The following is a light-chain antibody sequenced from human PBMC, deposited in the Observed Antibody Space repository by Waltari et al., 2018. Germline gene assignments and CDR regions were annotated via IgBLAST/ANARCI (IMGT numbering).Light chain of an antibody. Sequence: QSVLTQPPSVSAAPGQKVPSSCSGSSSNIGNNYVSWYQQLPGTAPKLLIYENNKRPSGIPDRFSGSKSGTSATLGITGLQTGDEADYYCGTWYSSLSAVVFGGGTKLTVL. CDR2: ENN. CDR3: GTWYSSLSAVV. J-gene: IGLJ2*01. CDR1: SSNIGNNY. V-gene: IGLV1-51*02.